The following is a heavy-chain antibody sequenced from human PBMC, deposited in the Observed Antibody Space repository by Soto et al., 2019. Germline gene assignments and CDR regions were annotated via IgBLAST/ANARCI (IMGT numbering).Heavy chain of an antibody. CDR2: ISGSGGST. CDR3: AKLPVAAARYNWFDP. V-gene: IGHV3-23*01. CDR1: GFTVSSNY. D-gene: IGHD6-13*01. Sequence: QPGGSLRLSCAASGFTVSSNYMSWVRQAPGKGLEWVSAISGSGGSTYYADSVKGRFTISRDNSKNTLYLQMNSLRAEDTAVYYCAKLPVAAARYNWFDPWGQGTLVTVSS. J-gene: IGHJ5*02.